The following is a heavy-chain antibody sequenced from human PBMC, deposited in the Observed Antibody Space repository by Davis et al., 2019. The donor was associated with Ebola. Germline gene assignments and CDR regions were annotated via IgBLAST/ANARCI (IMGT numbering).Heavy chain of an antibody. CDR2: VYYSGFT. D-gene: IGHD4-17*01. J-gene: IGHJ5*02. V-gene: IGHV4-59*01. CDR3: ARVLTTVTTLWFDP. CDR1: GAYIGNEY. Sequence: SETLSLTCAVSGAYIGNEYWNWIRQSPGKGLEWIGHVYYSGFTNYNPSLKSRVTISVDTSKNQFSLKLSSVTAADTAVYYCARVLTTVTTLWFDPWGQGTLVTVSS.